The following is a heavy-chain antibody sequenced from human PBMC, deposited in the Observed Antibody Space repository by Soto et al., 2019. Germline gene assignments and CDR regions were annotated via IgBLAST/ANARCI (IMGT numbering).Heavy chain of an antibody. V-gene: IGHV3-7*03. D-gene: IGHD1-1*01. Sequence: PGGSLRLSCAASGFTFSNFWMSWARQAPGKGLEWVANIKGDGSVTQYVASVEGRFTISRDNAKYSLYLQMNSLRVEDTALYYCVLTTRSVRGMGVWGQGTTVTVSS. CDR2: IKGDGSVT. J-gene: IGHJ6*02. CDR1: GFTFSNFW. CDR3: VLTTRSVRGMGV.